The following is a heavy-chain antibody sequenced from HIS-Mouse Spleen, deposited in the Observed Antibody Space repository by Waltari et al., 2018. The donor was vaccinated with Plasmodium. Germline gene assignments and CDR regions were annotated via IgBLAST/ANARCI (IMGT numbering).Heavy chain of an antibody. CDR2: ISSSSSTI. J-gene: IGHJ5*02. CDR3: ARVNSGSYYWFDP. V-gene: IGHV3-48*01. CDR1: GFTFSSYS. Sequence: GFTFSSYSMNWVRQAPGKGLEWVSYISSSSSTIYYADSVKGRFTISRDNAKNSLYLQMNSLRAEDTAVYYCARVNSGSYYWFDPWGQGTLVTVSS. D-gene: IGHD1-26*01.